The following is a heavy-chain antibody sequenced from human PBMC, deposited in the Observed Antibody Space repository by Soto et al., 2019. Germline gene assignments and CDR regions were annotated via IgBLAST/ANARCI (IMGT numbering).Heavy chain of an antibody. J-gene: IGHJ4*02. CDR1: GYTFTSYY. Sequence: QVQLVQSGAEVMQPGASVKVSCKASGYTFTSYYIQWVRQAPGQGLEWMGIINPSGGSTNYAQKFQGRVTMTRDTSKSTVYMELSSLRSEDTAIYYCSRGYPPRDQLGNLPGAFWGQGTLVTVSS. V-gene: IGHV1-46*03. CDR3: SRGYPPRDQLGNLPGAF. CDR2: INPSGGST. D-gene: IGHD1-1*01.